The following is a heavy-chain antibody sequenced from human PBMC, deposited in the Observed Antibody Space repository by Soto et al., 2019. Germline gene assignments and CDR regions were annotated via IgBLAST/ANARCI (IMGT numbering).Heavy chain of an antibody. J-gene: IGHJ4*02. V-gene: IGHV1-69*01. CDR1: GGTLSSYA. D-gene: IGHD3-16*02. CDR2: SIPIFGTA. Sequence: QVQLMQSGAEVKKPGSSVKVSCKASGGTLSSYAISWVRQAPGQGLEWMGGSIPIFGTANYAQKFQGRVTITADESTSTAYMELSSLRSEDTAVYYCARDEGYVWGSYRHEGVWGQGTLVTVSS. CDR3: ARDEGYVWGSYRHEGV.